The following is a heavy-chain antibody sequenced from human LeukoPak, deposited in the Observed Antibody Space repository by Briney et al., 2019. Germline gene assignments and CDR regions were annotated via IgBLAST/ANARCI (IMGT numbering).Heavy chain of an antibody. CDR3: ARNYYDSSGYYFGAFDI. CDR2: INSDGSST. CDR1: GFTFDDYA. V-gene: IGHV3-74*01. D-gene: IGHD3-22*01. Sequence: GRSLRLSCAASGFTFDDYAMHWVRQAPGKGLVWVSRINSDGSSTSYADSVKGRFTISRDNAKNTLYLQMNSLRAEDTAVYYCARNYYDSSGYYFGAFDIWGQGTMVTVSS. J-gene: IGHJ3*02.